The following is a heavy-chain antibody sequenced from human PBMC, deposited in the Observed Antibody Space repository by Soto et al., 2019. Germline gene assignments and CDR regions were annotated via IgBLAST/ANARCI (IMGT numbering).Heavy chain of an antibody. Sequence: EVQVLESGGGLVQPGGSLRLSCSASGFTFNDINWVRQAPGKGLEWISRITGGGHTDYVGSVKGRFTISRDNSKNTGYLQMNSLRVDDTAVYYCAKDRSGWGSFDIWGQGTVVTVSS. D-gene: IGHD3-16*01. V-gene: IGHV3-23*01. CDR2: ITGGGHT. J-gene: IGHJ3*02. CDR3: AKDRSGWGSFDI. CDR1: GFTFND.